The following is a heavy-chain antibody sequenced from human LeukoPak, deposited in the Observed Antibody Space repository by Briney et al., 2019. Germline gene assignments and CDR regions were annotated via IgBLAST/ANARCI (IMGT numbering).Heavy chain of an antibody. J-gene: IGHJ3*02. D-gene: IGHD5-12*01. V-gene: IGHV4-59*01. CDR3: ARGNSGYDYALDI. Sequence: SETLSLTCTVSGGSIRSYHWSWIRQPPGKGLQWIGFIYSSGSTNYNPSLKSRVTISLDTSKNQFSLRVSSVTSADTAVYYCARGNSGYDYALDIWGQGTMVTVSS. CDR2: IYSSGST. CDR1: GGSIRSYH.